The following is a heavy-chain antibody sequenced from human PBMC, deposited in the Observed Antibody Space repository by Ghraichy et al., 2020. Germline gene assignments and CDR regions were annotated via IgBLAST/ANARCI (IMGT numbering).Heavy chain of an antibody. D-gene: IGHD3-16*02. CDR2: MWYDDSQK. V-gene: IGHV3-33*01. CDR1: GFTFSNYG. J-gene: IGHJ6*02. Sequence: GGSLRLSCAASGFTFSNYGMHWVRQAPGKGLEWVAVMWYDDSQKNYADSVKGRFTISRDDSKNTLYLQMHSLRVEDTAVYYCARDDYDSVWGSYRKYGMDVWGQGTTVTVSS. CDR3: ARDDYDSVWGSYRKYGMDV.